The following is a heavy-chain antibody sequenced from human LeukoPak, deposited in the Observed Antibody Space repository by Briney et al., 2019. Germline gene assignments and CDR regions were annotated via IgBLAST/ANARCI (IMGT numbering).Heavy chain of an antibody. CDR3: VAYCSRGNCLHY. J-gene: IGHJ4*02. CDR2: IYHTGRT. Sequence: AGTLSLTCTVSGGSISRINWWNWVRQPPGRGLEWIGEIYHTGRTNYNPSLRSRLTLSLDKPRNQFSLRLSSVTAADTAVYYCVAYCSRGNCLHYWGQGTLVTVSS. V-gene: IGHV4-4*02. CDR1: GGSISRINW. D-gene: IGHD2-15*01.